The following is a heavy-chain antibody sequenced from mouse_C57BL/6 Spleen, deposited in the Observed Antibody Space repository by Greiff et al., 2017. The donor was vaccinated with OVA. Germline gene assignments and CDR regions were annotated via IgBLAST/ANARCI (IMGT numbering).Heavy chain of an antibody. V-gene: IGHV1-81*01. CDR2: IYPRSGNT. Sequence: QVHVKQSGAELARPGASVKLSCKASGYTFTSYGISWVKQRTGQGLEWIGEIYPRSGNTYYNEKFKGKATLTADKSSSTAYMELRSLTSEDSAVYFCRYYYGSNAMDYWGQGTSVTVSS. J-gene: IGHJ4*01. D-gene: IGHD1-1*01. CDR3: RYYYGSNAMDY. CDR1: GYTFTSYG.